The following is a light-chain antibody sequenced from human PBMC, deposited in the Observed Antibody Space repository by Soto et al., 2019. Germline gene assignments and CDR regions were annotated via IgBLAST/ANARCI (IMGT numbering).Light chain of an antibody. CDR3: QQYHNWTPQYT. V-gene: IGKV3-15*01. CDR1: QTVASN. CDR2: GSS. Sequence: EIVMTQSPATLSASPGERATLSCRASQTVASNLAWYQQKPGQAPRLLIHGSSTRATGVPARFSGSGSGTELTLTISSLQSEDFAVYYCQQYHNWTPQYTFGQGTKLQI. J-gene: IGKJ2*01.